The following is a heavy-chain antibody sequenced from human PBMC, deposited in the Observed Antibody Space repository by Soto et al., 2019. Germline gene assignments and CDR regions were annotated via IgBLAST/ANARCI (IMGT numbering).Heavy chain of an antibody. CDR3: AKHQYPEHYYYMDV. CDR1: GFTFSSHA. Sequence: EVQLLESGGGLVQPGGFLRVSCAASGFTFSSHAMSWVRQVPGQGLDWVSTITASGSVTHYADSVEGRFTSSRDNSKNTLYLQMNSLRAEDTAVYYCAKHQYPEHYYYMDVWGKGTSVTVSS. V-gene: IGHV3-23*01. D-gene: IGHD2-2*01. CDR2: ITASGSVT. J-gene: IGHJ6*03.